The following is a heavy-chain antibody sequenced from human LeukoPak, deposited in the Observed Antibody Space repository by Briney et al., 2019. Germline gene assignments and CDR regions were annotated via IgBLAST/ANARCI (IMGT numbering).Heavy chain of an antibody. CDR1: GFTFDDYA. D-gene: IGHD6-19*01. CDR3: AKPRGSGWFPFDY. V-gene: IGHV3-43*02. CDR2: ITGDGRNT. J-gene: IGHJ4*02. Sequence: PGGSLRLSCAASGFTFDDYAMDWVRQAPGKGLEWVSLITGDGRNTYYADSVEGRFTISRDNSNNSLYLQMNSLRIEDTAFYYCAKPRGSGWFPFDYWGQGTLVTVSS.